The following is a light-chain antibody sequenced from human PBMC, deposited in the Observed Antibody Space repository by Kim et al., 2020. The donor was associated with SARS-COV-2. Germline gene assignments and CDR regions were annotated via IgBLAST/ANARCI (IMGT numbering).Light chain of an antibody. CDR2: WAS. V-gene: IGKV4-1*01. CDR3: QQYYSTPFT. Sequence: DIVMTQSPDSLAVSLGERATINCKSSQGVLYSSNNKNYLAWYQQKPGQPPKLLIYWASTREFGVPDRFSGSGSGTDFTLTINTLQAEDVAVYYCQQYYSTPFTFGGGTKVDIK. CDR1: QGVLYSSNNKNY. J-gene: IGKJ4*01.